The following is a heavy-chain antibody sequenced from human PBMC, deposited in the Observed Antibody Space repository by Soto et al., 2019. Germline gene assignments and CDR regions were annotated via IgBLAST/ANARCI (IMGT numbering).Heavy chain of an antibody. CDR1: CDSINSDVNS. V-gene: IGHV4-30-2*01. Sequence: SATRSLTCTVSCDSINSDVNSWSWIRQPPGEALDWIGYLYQTGTTQYNTSLSSRVSISADRSKNQCSLHLTSVTAADTAVYYCARAVFCTDGFCFPNWLDPWGQGILVTVSS. CDR2: LYQTGTT. CDR3: ARAVFCTDGFCFPNWLDP. D-gene: IGHD2-8*01. J-gene: IGHJ5*02.